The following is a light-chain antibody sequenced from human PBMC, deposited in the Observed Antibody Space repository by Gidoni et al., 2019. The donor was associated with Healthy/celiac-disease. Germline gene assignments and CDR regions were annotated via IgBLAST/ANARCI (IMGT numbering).Light chain of an antibody. Sequence: DIQLTQSPSSLSASVGDRVTITCRASQSISSYLNWYQQKPGKAPKLLIYAASSLQSGVPSRFSCSGSGTDFTLTISSLQPEDFATYYCQQSYSTLYTFXQXTKLEIK. CDR1: QSISSY. CDR2: AAS. V-gene: IGKV1-39*01. J-gene: IGKJ2*01. CDR3: QQSYSTLYT.